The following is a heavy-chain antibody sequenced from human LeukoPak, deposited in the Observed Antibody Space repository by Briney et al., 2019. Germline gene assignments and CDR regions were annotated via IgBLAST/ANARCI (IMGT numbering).Heavy chain of an antibody. D-gene: IGHD4-11*01. Sequence: ASVKVSCKASGYTFTSYDINWVRQATGQGLEWMGWMNPDSGNTGYAQKFQGRVTMTRNTSISTAYMELSSLRSEDTAVYYCARGGAVTTVVFYYYYMDVWGKGTTVTVSS. CDR3: ARGGAVTTVVFYYYYMDV. CDR2: MNPDSGNT. J-gene: IGHJ6*03. CDR1: GYTFTSYD. V-gene: IGHV1-8*01.